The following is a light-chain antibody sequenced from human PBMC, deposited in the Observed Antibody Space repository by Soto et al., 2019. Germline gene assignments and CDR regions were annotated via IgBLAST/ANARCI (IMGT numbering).Light chain of an antibody. Sequence: QSALTQPASVSGSPGQSITISCTGTSSDIGGYNYVSWYQQLPGKVPKLIIYDVSNRPSGVSDRFSGSKSGNAASLTISGLHADDEADYYCSSYTSTSTLYVFGTGTKLTVL. V-gene: IGLV2-14*03. J-gene: IGLJ1*01. CDR3: SSYTSTSTLYV. CDR2: DVS. CDR1: SSDIGGYNY.